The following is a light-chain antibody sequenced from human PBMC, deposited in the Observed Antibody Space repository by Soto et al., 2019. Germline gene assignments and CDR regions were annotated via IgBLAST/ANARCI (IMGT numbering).Light chain of an antibody. CDR3: ETWDTNVVV. CDR2: LEGSGSY. Sequence: QPVLTQSSSASASLGSSVKLTCTLSSGHSTYIIAWHQRQPGKAPRYLMKLEGSGSYNKGSGIPDRFSGSSSGADRYLTISNLQFEDEADYYCETWDTNVVVFGGGTKLTVL. V-gene: IGLV4-60*02. CDR1: SGHSTYI. J-gene: IGLJ2*01.